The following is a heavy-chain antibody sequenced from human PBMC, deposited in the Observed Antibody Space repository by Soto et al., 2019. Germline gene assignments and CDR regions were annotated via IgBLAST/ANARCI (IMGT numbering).Heavy chain of an antibody. Sequence: QVQLVQSGAEVKKPGASVKVSCKASGYTFTTYGINWVRQAPGQGLEWMGWISAYNGNTNYAQKLQGRVTMTTDASTSRADMELRCLRSDATAVYYWARVWVGTTFCDYYGMDGWGQGNTVTVSS. CDR2: ISAYNGNT. D-gene: IGHD3-16*01. CDR1: GYTFTTYG. CDR3: ARVWVGTTFCDYYGMDG. J-gene: IGHJ6*02. V-gene: IGHV1-18*01.